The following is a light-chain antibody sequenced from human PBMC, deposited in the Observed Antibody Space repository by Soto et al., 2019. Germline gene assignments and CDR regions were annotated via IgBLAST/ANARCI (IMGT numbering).Light chain of an antibody. Sequence: QSALTQPPSASGSPGQSVTISCTGTNSDIGGYNYVSWYQHHPGKAPKLMIYEVSKRPSGVPDRFSGSKSGNTASLTVSGLQAEDEADYYCSSYAGSHNWVFGGGTKVTVL. CDR3: SSYAGSHNWV. CDR1: NSDIGGYNY. V-gene: IGLV2-8*01. CDR2: EVS. J-gene: IGLJ3*02.